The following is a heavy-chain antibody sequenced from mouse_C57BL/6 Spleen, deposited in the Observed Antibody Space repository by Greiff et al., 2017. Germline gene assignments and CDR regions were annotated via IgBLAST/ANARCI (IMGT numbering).Heavy chain of an antibody. CDR2: IYPSDSET. CDR3: ASKLRPVGYYFDY. CDR1: GYTFTSYW. D-gene: IGHD1-2*01. V-gene: IGHV1-61*01. J-gene: IGHJ2*01. Sequence: QVQLQQPGAELVRPGSSVKLSCKASGYTFTSYWMDWVKQRPGQGLEWIGNIYPSDSETHYNQKFKDKATLTVDKSTSTAYMQLSSLTSEDSAVYYCASKLRPVGYYFDYWGQGTTLTVSS.